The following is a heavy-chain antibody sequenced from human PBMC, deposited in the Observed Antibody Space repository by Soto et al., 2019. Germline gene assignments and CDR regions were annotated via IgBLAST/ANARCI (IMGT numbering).Heavy chain of an antibody. J-gene: IGHJ3*02. CDR2: IIPIFGTA. V-gene: IGHV1-69*13. D-gene: IGHD3-22*01. Sequence: SVKVSCKASGGTFSSYAISWARQAPGQGLEWMGGIIPIFGTANYAQKFQGRVTITADESTSTAYMGLSSLRSEDTAVYYCASGGYYYDSSGSLDAFDIWGQGTTVTVSS. CDR3: ASGGYYYDSSGSLDAFDI. CDR1: GGTFSSYA.